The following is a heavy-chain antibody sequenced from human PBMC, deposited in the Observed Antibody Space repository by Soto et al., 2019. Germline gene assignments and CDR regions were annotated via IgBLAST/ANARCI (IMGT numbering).Heavy chain of an antibody. V-gene: IGHV3-74*01. CDR2: INSDGSST. CDR3: ARDRFIVVVQAAPGYYYYDMDV. CDR1: GFTFSSYW. D-gene: IGHD2-2*01. Sequence: GGSLILSCAASGFTFSSYWMHWVRQAPGKGLVWVSRINSDGSSTSYADSVKGRFTISRDNAKNTLYLQMNSLRAEDTAVYYCARDRFIVVVQAAPGYYYYDMDVWGQGTTVTVS. J-gene: IGHJ6*02.